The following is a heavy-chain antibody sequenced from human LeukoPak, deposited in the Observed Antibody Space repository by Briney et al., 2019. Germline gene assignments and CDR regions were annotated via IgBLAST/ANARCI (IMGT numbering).Heavy chain of an antibody. Sequence: SETLSLTCTVSGPSISRDTFFWGWIRQSPEKGLEWIGSIDSSGTTNYNSSLKSRVIISVDTSKNQVSLNLTSVTFADTAVYYCARHGYIQFWLYWGQGTQVIVS. CDR1: GPSISRDTFF. V-gene: IGHV4-39*01. D-gene: IGHD5-18*01. CDR2: IDSSGTT. CDR3: ARHGYIQFWLY. J-gene: IGHJ4*02.